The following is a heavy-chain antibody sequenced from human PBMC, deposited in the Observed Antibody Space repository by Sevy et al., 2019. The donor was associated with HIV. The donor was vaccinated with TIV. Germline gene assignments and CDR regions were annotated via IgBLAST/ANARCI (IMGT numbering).Heavy chain of an antibody. V-gene: IGHV3-23*01. CDR1: GFTFSSYA. CDR2: ISGSGGST. Sequence: GGSLRLSCAASGFTFSSYAMSWVRQAPGKGLEWVSAISGSGGSTYYADSVKGRFTISRDNSKNTLYLQMNSLRAEDTAVYYCAGMRSAAGGKYYYGMDVWGQGTTVTVSS. D-gene: IGHD3-16*01. CDR3: AGMRSAAGGKYYYGMDV. J-gene: IGHJ6*02.